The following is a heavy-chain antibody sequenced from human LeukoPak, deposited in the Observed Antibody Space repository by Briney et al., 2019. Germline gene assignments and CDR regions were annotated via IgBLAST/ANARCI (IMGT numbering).Heavy chain of an antibody. CDR2: INHSGST. J-gene: IGHJ4*02. CDR3: AGHYHDSSGYSGSGAETTSFDY. V-gene: IGHV4-34*01. Sequence: SETLSLTCAVYGGSFSGYYWSWIRQPPGKGLEWIGEINHSGSTNYNPSLKSRVTISVDTSKNQFSLKLSSVTASDTAVYYCAGHYHDSSGYSGSGAETTSFDYWGQGTLVTVSS. CDR1: GGSFSGYY. D-gene: IGHD3-22*01.